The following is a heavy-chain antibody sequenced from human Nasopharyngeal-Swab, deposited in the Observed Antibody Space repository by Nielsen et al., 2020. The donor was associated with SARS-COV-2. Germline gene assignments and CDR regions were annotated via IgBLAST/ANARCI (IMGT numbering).Heavy chain of an antibody. J-gene: IGHJ4*02. CDR1: GFSLSTSGMC. V-gene: IGHV2-70*11. Sequence: SGPTLVKPTQTLTLTCTFSGFSLSTSGMCVSWIRQPPGKALEWLARIDWDDDKYYSTSLKTRLTISKDISKNQVVLTMTSMDPVDTATYYCARTPYSTRGLDFDYWGQGTLVTVSS. CDR2: IDWDDDK. CDR3: ARTPYSTRGLDFDY. D-gene: IGHD5-18*01.